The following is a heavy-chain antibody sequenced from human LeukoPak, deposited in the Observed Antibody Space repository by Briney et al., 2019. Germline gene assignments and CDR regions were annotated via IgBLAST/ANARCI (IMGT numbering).Heavy chain of an antibody. J-gene: IGHJ4*02. V-gene: IGHV3-7*01. CDR1: GFPFSSYG. D-gene: IGHD4-11*01. CDR2: IKQDGGET. CDR3: TREDHSNYNY. Sequence: PGGSLRLSCAASGFPFSSYGMHWVRQAPGKGLEWVASIKQDGGETFYVDSVKGRFTISRDNAKNSLYLQMNSLRAEDTAVYYCTREDHSNYNYWGQGTLVTVSS.